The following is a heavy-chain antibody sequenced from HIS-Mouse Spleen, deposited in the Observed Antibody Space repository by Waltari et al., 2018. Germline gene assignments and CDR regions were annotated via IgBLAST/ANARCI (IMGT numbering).Heavy chain of an antibody. D-gene: IGHD3-10*01. V-gene: IGHV4-39*01. CDR2: IYYSGST. CDR1: GGSIISSSYY. Sequence: QLQLQESGPGLVKPSETLSLTCTVSGGSIISSSYYWGWIRQPPGKGLEWIGSIYYSGSTYYNPSLKSRVTISVDTSKNQFSLKLSSVTAADTAVYYCARLPRLRGSGSNSRFYFDYWGQGTLVTVSS. J-gene: IGHJ4*02. CDR3: ARLPRLRGSGSNSRFYFDY.